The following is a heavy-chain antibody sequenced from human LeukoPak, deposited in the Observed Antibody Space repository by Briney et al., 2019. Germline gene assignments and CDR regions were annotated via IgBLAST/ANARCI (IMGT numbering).Heavy chain of an antibody. CDR3: ARMYYYDSSGYYPPTIQGYYFDY. D-gene: IGHD3-22*01. Sequence: GGSLRLSCAASGFTFSSYSMNWVRQAPGKGLEWVSSISSSSSYIYYADSVKGRYTISRDTAKNSLYLQMNSLRAEDTAVYYCARMYYYDSSGYYPPTIQGYYFDYWGQGTLVTVSS. CDR2: ISSSSSYI. CDR1: GFTFSSYS. V-gene: IGHV3-21*01. J-gene: IGHJ4*02.